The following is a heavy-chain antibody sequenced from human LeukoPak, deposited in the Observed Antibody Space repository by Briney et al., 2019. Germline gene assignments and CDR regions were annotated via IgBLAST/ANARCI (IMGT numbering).Heavy chain of an antibody. V-gene: IGHV1-8*02. J-gene: IGHJ4*02. Sequence: ASVKVSCKPSGYTFTSYAINWVRQATGQGLEWMGWMNPNSGNTGYAQKFQGRVTMTRNTSISTAYMELSSLRSEDTAVYYCARGPYDFWSGYHYPHWGQGTLVTVSS. CDR2: MNPNSGNT. CDR3: ARGPYDFWSGYHYPH. CDR1: GYTFTSYA. D-gene: IGHD3-3*01.